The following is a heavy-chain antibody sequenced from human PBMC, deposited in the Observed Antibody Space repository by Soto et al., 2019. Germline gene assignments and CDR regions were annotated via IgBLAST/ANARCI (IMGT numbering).Heavy chain of an antibody. J-gene: IGHJ4*02. V-gene: IGHV1-69*01. CDR3: ARTDLGYCSGGACYKGFDS. CDR2: IIPVFATT. CDR1: GGTFSNYI. D-gene: IGHD2-15*01. Sequence: QVQLVQSGAEVKKPGSSVKVSCKASGGTFSNYILNWVRQAPGQGLAWMGEIIPVFATTNYAQKFQGRVSITADESTSTAYMELSSLRSEDTAVFYCARTDLGYCSGGACYKGFDSWGQGTLVTVSS.